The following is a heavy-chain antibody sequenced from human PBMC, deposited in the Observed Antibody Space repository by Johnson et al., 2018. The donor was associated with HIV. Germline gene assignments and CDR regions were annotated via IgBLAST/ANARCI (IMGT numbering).Heavy chain of an antibody. Sequence: VQLVESGGGVVQPGRSLRLSCVVSGFTFSDYAVNWVRQAPGKGLEWVSGISGSGASTYYADSVKGRFTISRDNAKNSLYLQMNSLRAEDTAVYYCARQYRNSGSRTGAFDIWGQGTMVTVSS. CDR1: GFTFSDYA. J-gene: IGHJ3*02. D-gene: IGHD1-26*01. CDR3: ARQYRNSGSRTGAFDI. CDR2: ISGSGAST. V-gene: IGHV3-23*04.